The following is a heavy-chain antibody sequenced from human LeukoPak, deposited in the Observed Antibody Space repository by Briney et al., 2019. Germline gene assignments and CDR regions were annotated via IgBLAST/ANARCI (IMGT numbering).Heavy chain of an antibody. Sequence: SETLSLTCTVSGGSISGYYWSWIRQPAGKGLEWIGRIYTSGSTNYNPSLKSRVTMSVDTSKNQFSLKLSSVTAADTAVYYCAREYSSSSGPWYFDLWGRGTLVTVSS. J-gene: IGHJ2*01. CDR2: IYTSGST. V-gene: IGHV4-4*07. CDR3: AREYSSSSGPWYFDL. CDR1: GGSISGYY. D-gene: IGHD6-6*01.